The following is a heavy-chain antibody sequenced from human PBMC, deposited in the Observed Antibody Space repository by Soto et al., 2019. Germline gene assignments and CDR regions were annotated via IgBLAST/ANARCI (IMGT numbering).Heavy chain of an antibody. CDR2: IRSKAYGGTT. D-gene: IGHD5-18*01. CDR1: GFTFGDYA. V-gene: IGHV3-49*05. Sequence: EVQLVESGGGLVKPGRSLRLCCTASGFTFGDYAMSWFRQAPGKGLEWVGFIRSKAYGGTTEYAAPVKGRFTISRDDSKSIAYLQMNSLKTEDTAVYYCTRDPPPWLKNRVGAFDIWGQGTMVTVSS. CDR3: TRDPPPWLKNRVGAFDI. J-gene: IGHJ3*02.